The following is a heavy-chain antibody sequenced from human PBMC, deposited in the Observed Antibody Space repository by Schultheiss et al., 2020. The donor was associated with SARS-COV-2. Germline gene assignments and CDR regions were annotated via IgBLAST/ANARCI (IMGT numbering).Heavy chain of an antibody. D-gene: IGHD1-26*01. J-gene: IGHJ5*02. Sequence: SETLSLTCTVSGGSISSGSYYWSWIRQPAGKGLEWIGRIYTSGSTYYNPSLKSRVTISVDTSKNQFSLKLSSVTAADTAVYYCAREQWELGWFDPWGQGTLVTVSS. CDR2: IYTSGST. CDR3: AREQWELGWFDP. V-gene: IGHV4-61*02. CDR1: GGSISSGSYY.